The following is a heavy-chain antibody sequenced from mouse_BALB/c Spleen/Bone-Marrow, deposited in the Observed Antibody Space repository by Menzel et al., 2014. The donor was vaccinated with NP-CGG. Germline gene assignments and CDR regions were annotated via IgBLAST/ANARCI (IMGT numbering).Heavy chain of an antibody. V-gene: IGHV5-6-3*01. Sequence: EVMLVESGGGLVQPGGSLKLSCAASGFTFSNYGMSWVRQTPDKRLEFVATINTNGGEIYYPDSVKGRFTISRDNAKNTLNLQMRSLKSEDTAMYYCARGDDYVSWFAYWGQGTLVTVSA. CDR1: GFTFSNYG. J-gene: IGHJ3*01. CDR3: ARGDDYVSWFAY. CDR2: INTNGGEI. D-gene: IGHD2-4*01.